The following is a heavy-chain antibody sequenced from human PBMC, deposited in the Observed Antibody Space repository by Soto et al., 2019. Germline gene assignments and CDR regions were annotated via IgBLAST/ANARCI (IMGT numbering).Heavy chain of an antibody. D-gene: IGHD3-10*01. J-gene: IGHJ6*02. V-gene: IGHV4-4*02. CDR1: GVSISSSNW. Sequence: PSETLSLTCAVSGVSISSSNWWSWVRQPPGKGLEWIGEIYHSGSTNYNPSLKSRVTISVDKSKNQFSLKLSSVTAADTAVYYCARTMVRGYYYYGMDVWGQGTTVTVSS. CDR2: IYHSGST. CDR3: ARTMVRGYYYYGMDV.